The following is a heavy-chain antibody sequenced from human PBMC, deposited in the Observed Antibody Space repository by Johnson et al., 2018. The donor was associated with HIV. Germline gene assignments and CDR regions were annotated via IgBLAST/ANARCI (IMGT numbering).Heavy chain of an antibody. D-gene: IGHD4-23*01. CDR2: IRYDGSNK. Sequence: QVQLVESGGGVVRPGGSLRLSCAASGFTFGSYALHWVRQAPGKGLEWVAFIRYDGSNKYYADSVKGRFTISRDNSKNTLYLQMNSLRAEDTAVYYCAKDQGGTVAGAYALYIWGQGTMVTVSS. J-gene: IGHJ3*02. CDR3: AKDQGGTVAGAYALYI. CDR1: GFTFGSYA. V-gene: IGHV3-30*02.